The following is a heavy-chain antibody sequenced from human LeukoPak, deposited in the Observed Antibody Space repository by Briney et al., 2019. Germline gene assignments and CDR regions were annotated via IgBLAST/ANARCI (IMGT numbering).Heavy chain of an antibody. CDR2: INQSGST. D-gene: IGHD2-21*01. CDR1: GGSFSGYY. J-gene: IGHJ1*01. V-gene: IGHV4-34*01. CDR3: ARVGVRGVQH. Sequence: KLSETLSLTCAVYGGSFSGYYWSWIRQPPGKGLEWIGEINQSGSTNYNPSLKSRVTISVDTSKNQFSLNLSSVTAADTAVYYCARVGVRGVQHWGQGTLVTVSS.